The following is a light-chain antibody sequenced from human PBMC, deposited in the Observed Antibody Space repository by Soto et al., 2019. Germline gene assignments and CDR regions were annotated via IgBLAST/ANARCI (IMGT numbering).Light chain of an antibody. CDR2: AAS. CDR3: QQRHMWPIT. CDR1: QSVADNY. V-gene: IGKV3D-20*02. Sequence: EIALTQSPGTLSLSPGEIATLSCRASQSVADNYLAWYQQKPGQPPRLIIYAASHRATGIPDTFSGSGSGTDFTLTISSLEPEDAAVYYCQQRHMWPITLGQGTRLEIK. J-gene: IGKJ5*01.